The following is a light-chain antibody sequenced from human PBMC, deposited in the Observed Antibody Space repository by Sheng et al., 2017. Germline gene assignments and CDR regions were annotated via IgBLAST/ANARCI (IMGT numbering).Light chain of an antibody. J-gene: IGKJ4*01. CDR3: QQSYSTPLT. CDR2: GAS. CDR1: QRISSY. Sequence: DIQMTQSPSSLSASVGDRVTIACRASQRISSYLNWYQQKPGKAPNLLIYGASSLQSGVPSRFSDIGSGTDFTLTISSLQPEDFATYYCQQSYSTPLTFGGWTKVEIK. V-gene: IGKV1-39*01.